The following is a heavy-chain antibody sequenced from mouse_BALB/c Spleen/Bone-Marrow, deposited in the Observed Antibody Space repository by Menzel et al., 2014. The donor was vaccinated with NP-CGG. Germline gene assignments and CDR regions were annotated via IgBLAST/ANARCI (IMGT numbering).Heavy chain of an antibody. J-gene: IGHJ3*01. CDR1: GFNFKDTY. CDR3: AKNYYGNSLFAD. CDR2: INPANGTT. D-gene: IGHD1-1*01. Sequence: VQLQQSGAELVQPGASLKFSCTASGFNFKDTYMNWVQQTPEQGLEWIGRINPANGTTKYEPNLKGKAIITADKTSNTAYLQLSSLTSEDTAVYYCAKNYYGNSLFADWGQGTLVTVSA. V-gene: IGHV14-3*02.